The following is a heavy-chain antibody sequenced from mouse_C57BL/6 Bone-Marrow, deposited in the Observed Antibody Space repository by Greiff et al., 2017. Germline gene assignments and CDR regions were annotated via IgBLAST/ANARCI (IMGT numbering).Heavy chain of an antibody. CDR2: ISYDGSN. CDR1: GYSITSGYY. J-gene: IGHJ2*01. CDR3: ARVGTGY. D-gene: IGHD4-1*01. Sequence: EVQLQQSGPGLVKPSQSLSLTCSVTGYSITSGYYWNWIRQFPGNKLEWMGYISYDGSNNYNPSLKNRISITRDTSKNQFFLKLNSVTTEDTATYYCARVGTGYWGQGTTRTVSS. V-gene: IGHV3-6*01.